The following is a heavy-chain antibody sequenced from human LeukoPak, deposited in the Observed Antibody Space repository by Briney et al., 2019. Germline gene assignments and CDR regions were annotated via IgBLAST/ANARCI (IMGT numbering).Heavy chain of an antibody. V-gene: IGHV1-18*01. J-gene: IGHJ4*02. CDR2: ISAYNGNT. CDR1: GYTFTSYG. Sequence: GASVKVSCKASGYTFTSYGISWVRQAPGQGLEWMGWISAYNGNTNYAQKLQGRVTMTTDTSTSTAYMELRSLRSDDTAVYYCAREYCSGGSCYPRFDYWGQGTLATVS. CDR3: AREYCSGGSCYPRFDY. D-gene: IGHD2-15*01.